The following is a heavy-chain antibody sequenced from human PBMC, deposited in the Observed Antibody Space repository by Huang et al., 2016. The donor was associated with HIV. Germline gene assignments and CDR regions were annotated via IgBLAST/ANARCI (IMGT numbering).Heavy chain of an antibody. CDR3: ARRQWLRQTWGAFNI. J-gene: IGHJ3*02. CDR2: NDPSDSDT. V-gene: IGHV5-51*03. Sequence: QLVQSGAEVKKPGESLKISCKGSGDTFTNFWIGWVRQMPGKCMEWMGLNDPSDSDTKDSPSFQGQVTLSDDKSISTAFLQWSSLKASDTAMYYCARRQWLRQTWGAFNIWGQGTMVIVSS. CDR1: GDTFTNFW. D-gene: IGHD6-19*01.